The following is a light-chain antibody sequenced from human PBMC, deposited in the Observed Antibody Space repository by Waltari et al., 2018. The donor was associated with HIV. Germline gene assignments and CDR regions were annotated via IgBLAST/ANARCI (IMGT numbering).Light chain of an antibody. CDR3: CSYAGSYTFGV. V-gene: IGLV2-11*01. Sequence: QSALTQPRSVSGSPGQSVTISCTGTSSDVVGYNYVSWYQQHPGKAPKLMIYDVSKRPSGVPDRFSGSKSGNTASLTISGLQAEDEADYYCCSYAGSYTFGVFGTGTKVTVL. J-gene: IGLJ1*01. CDR2: DVS. CDR1: SSDVVGYNY.